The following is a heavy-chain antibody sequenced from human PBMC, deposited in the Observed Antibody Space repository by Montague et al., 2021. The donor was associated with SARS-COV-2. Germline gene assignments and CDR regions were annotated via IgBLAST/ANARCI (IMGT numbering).Heavy chain of an antibody. CDR1: GFTFSSYS. V-gene: IGHV3-48*04. J-gene: IGHJ6*02. CDR3: ARDRGGSVSSGPYYYGMDV. D-gene: IGHD6-19*01. CDR2: ISSSSNPI. Sequence: SLRLSLAASGFTFSSYSMNWVRQAPGKGLEWVSYISSSSNPIYYADSVQGRFTISRDNAKNSLYLQMNSLRAEDTAVYYCARDRGGSVSSGPYYYGMDVWGQGTTVTVSS.